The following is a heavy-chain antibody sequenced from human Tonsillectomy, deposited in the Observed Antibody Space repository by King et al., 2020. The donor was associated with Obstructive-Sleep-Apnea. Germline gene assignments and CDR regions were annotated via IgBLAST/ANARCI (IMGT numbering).Heavy chain of an antibody. CDR2: ISPVNGHT. Sequence: QLVQSGTEVKKPGASVKVSCKSSGDTFSSYGFSWVRQAPGQGLEMMGWISPVNGHTTYAQNLQDRVTLTTDTATSTAYMELRSLRSDDTAVYYCATYSGGRGYYFTSWGQGTLVTVSA. V-gene: IGHV1-18*04. CDR1: GDTFSSYG. CDR3: ATYSGGRGYYFTS. J-gene: IGHJ4*02. D-gene: IGHD5-12*01.